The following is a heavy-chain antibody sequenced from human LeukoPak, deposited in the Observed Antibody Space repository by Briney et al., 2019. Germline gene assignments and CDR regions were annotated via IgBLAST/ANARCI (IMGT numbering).Heavy chain of an antibody. CDR3: ATDSGYDHHGLFDY. CDR1: GFTFSSYA. Sequence: PGGSLRLSCAASGFTFSSYAMHWVRQAPGKGLEWVAFIRYDGSNKYYADSVKGRFTISRDNSKNTLYLQMNGLRAEGTAVYYCATDSGYDHHGLFDYWGQGTLVTVSS. J-gene: IGHJ4*02. V-gene: IGHV3-30*02. CDR2: IRYDGSNK. D-gene: IGHD5-12*01.